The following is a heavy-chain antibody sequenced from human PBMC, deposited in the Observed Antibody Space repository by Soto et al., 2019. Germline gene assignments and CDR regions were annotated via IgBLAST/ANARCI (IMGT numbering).Heavy chain of an antibody. J-gene: IGHJ6*02. CDR3: AAHLYYYDSSLMDV. D-gene: IGHD3-22*01. V-gene: IGHV1-58*01. CDR2: IVVGSGNT. CDR1: GFTFTSSA. Sequence: GASVEVSCKASGFTFTSSAVQWVRQARGQRLEWIGWIVVGSGNTNYAQKFQERVTITRDMSTSTAYMELSSLRSEDTAVYYCAAHLYYYDSSLMDVWGQGTTVTVSS.